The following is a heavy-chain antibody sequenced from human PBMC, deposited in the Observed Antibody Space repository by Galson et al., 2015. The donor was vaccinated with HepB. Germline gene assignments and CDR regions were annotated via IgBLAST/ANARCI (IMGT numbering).Heavy chain of an antibody. Sequence: SVKVSCKASGYTFTSYAMHWVRQAPGQRLEWMGWINAGNGNTKYSQKFQGRVTITRDTSASTAYMELSSLRSEDTAVYYCARDLRSLGYCSGGSCPGAYWGQGTLVTVSS. J-gene: IGHJ4*02. CDR1: GYTFTSYA. CDR3: ARDLRSLGYCSGGSCPGAY. V-gene: IGHV1-3*01. CDR2: INAGNGNT. D-gene: IGHD2-15*01.